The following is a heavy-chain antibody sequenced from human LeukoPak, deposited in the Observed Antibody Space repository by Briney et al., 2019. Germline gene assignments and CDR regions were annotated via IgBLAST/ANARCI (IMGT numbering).Heavy chain of an antibody. J-gene: IGHJ5*02. V-gene: IGHV3-66*01. Sequence: GGSLRLSCVVSGLTVSNNYMSWVRQAPGRGLEWVSVIYSDGTTRNADSVKGRFTISRDNSKNTVYLQMDSLRAEDTAVYYRARDKDAWGQGTLATVSS. CDR2: IYSDGTT. CDR1: GLTVSNNY. CDR3: ARDKDA.